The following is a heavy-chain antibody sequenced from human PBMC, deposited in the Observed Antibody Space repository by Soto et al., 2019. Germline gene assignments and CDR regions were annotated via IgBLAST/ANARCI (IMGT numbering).Heavy chain of an antibody. J-gene: IGHJ4*02. CDR2: IYYSGST. Sequence: QVQLQESGPGLVKPSETLSLTCTVSGGSISSYYWSWIRQPPGKGLEWIGYIYYSGSTNYNPSLKSRVTTSVDTSKNQFSLKLSSVTAADTAVYYCARYLQYCSGGSCYPEAGGCDYWGQGTLVTVSS. CDR3: ARYLQYCSGGSCYPEAGGCDY. D-gene: IGHD2-15*01. V-gene: IGHV4-59*01. CDR1: GGSISSYY.